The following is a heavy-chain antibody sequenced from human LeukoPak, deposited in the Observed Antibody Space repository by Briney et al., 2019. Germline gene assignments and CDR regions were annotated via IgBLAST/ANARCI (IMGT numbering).Heavy chain of an antibody. V-gene: IGHV3-7*01. J-gene: IGHJ6*03. CDR1: GFTFSSYW. CDR3: ARGSGNARGHYYMDV. D-gene: IGHD2-2*01. Sequence: PGGSLRLSCAASGFTFSSYWMSWVRQAPGKGLEWVANIKQDGSEKYYVDSVKGRFTISRDNAKNSPYLQMNSLRAEDTAVYYCARGSGNARGHYYMDVRGKGTTVTVSS. CDR2: IKQDGSEK.